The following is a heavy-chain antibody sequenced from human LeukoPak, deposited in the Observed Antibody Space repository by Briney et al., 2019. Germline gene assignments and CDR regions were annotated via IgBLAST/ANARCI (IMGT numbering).Heavy chain of an antibody. CDR1: GGSISSGGYS. CDR3: ARDRGSSWSTFDY. J-gene: IGHJ4*02. CDR2: IYHSGST. Sequence: PSETLPLTCAVSGGSISSGGYSWSWIRQPPGKGLEWIGYIYHSGSTYYNPSLKSRVTISVDRSKNQFSLKLSSVTAADTAVYYCARDRGSSWSTFDYWGQGTLVTVSS. D-gene: IGHD6-13*01. V-gene: IGHV4-30-2*01.